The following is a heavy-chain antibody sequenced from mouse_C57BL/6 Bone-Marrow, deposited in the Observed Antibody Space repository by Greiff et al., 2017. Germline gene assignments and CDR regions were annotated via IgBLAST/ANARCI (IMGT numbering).Heavy chain of an antibody. Sequence: EVKLMESGGGLVQPGESLKLSCAASGFTFSDYYMYWVRQTPEKRLEWVAYISNGGGSTYYPDTVKGRFTISRDNAKNTLYLQMSRLKSEDTAMYYCARHRAMDYWGQGTSVTVSS. CDR2: ISNGGGST. CDR1: GFTFSDYY. J-gene: IGHJ4*01. V-gene: IGHV5-12*01. CDR3: ARHRAMDY.